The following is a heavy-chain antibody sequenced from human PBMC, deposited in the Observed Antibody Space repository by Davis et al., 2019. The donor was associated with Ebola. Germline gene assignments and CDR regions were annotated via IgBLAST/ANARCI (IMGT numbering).Heavy chain of an antibody. V-gene: IGHV3-21*01. CDR2: ISSSSSYI. CDR1: GFTVSSNY. Sequence: GESLKISCAASGFTVSSNYMSWVRQAPGKGLEWVSSISSSSSYIYYADSVKGRFTISRDNAKNSLYLQMNSLRAEDTAVYYCASGPRILEWLLLDYWGQGTLVTVSS. J-gene: IGHJ4*02. D-gene: IGHD3-3*01. CDR3: ASGPRILEWLLLDY.